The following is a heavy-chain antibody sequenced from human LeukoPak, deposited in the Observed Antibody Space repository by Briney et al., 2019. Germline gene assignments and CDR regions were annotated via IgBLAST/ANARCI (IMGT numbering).Heavy chain of an antibody. D-gene: IGHD3-3*01. CDR1: GFTFSTFV. J-gene: IGHJ5*02. CDR2: ISYDGSNK. V-gene: IGHV3-30*04. CDR3: ARSPTIFGSFDP. Sequence: GRSLRLSCAASGFTFSTFVMHWVRQAPGKGLEWVALISYDGSNKYYADSVKGRFTISRDNSKNTLYLQMNSLRAEDTAVFYCARSPTIFGSFDPWGQGTLVTVPS.